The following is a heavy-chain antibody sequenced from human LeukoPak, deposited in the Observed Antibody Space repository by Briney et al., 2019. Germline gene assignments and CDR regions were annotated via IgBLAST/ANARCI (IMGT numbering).Heavy chain of an antibody. D-gene: IGHD3-22*01. CDR3: ARRHYYDSNAYASDFDY. CDR1: GGSFSAYY. J-gene: IGHJ4*02. CDR2: INHSGST. Sequence: ASETLSLTCAVYGGSFSAYYWSWIRQPPGKGLEWIGQINHSGSTNYNPSLKSRVTISVDTSKNQFSLKLSSVAAADTAVYYCARRHYYDSNAYASDFDYWGQGTLVTVSS. V-gene: IGHV4-34*01.